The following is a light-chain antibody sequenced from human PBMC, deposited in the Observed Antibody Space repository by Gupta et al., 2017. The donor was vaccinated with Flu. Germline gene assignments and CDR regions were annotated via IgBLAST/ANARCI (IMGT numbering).Light chain of an antibody. J-gene: IGLJ2*01. CDR2: DVT. Sequence: GSPGQSITISCTGASVDIGRFYYVSWYQQHPGKAPKLISDVTNRPSGGSDRFSGSTSGKTASLPISGLRAADEADYYCSSDSSSTTLFGGGT. CDR1: SVDIGRFYY. CDR3: SSDSSSTTL. V-gene: IGLV2-14*03.